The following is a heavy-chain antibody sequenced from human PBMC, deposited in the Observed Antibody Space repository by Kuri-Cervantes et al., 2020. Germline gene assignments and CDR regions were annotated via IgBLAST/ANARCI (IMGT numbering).Heavy chain of an antibody. V-gene: IGHV4-31*03. CDR3: ASSFYYDSSGYYVYNWFDP. CDR2: IYYSGST. J-gene: IGHJ5*02. CDR1: GGSISSSGYY. D-gene: IGHD3-22*01. Sequence: LRLSCTVSGGSISSSGYYWSWIRQHPGKGLEWIGYIYYSGSTYYNPSLKSRVTISVDTSKNQFSLKLSSVTAADTAVYYCASSFYYDSSGYYVYNWFDPWGQGTLVTVSS.